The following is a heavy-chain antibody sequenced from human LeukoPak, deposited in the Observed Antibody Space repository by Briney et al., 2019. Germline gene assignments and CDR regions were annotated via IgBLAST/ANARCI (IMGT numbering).Heavy chain of an antibody. J-gene: IGHJ3*01. CDR1: GYSFTSYW. D-gene: IGHD6-19*01. CDR2: IYPGDSDT. CDR3: ARRDTSGWYGGAFDV. Sequence: HGGSLQISCQGSGYSFTSYWIGWVRPVPGRGLEWMGIIYPGDSDTRYSPAFQGHVTSSADKSISTAHLQWSSLKASDTAMYYCARRDTSGWYGGAFDVWGQGTIVSVSS. V-gene: IGHV5-51*01.